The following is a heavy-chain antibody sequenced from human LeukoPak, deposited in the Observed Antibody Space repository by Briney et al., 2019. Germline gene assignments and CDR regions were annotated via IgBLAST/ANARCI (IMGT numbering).Heavy chain of an antibody. D-gene: IGHD6-13*01. V-gene: IGHV3-48*04. Sequence: PGGSLRLSCAASGFTFSSCSMTWVRQAPGKGLEWVSYISSSGSTIYYADSVKGRFTISRDNAKNSLYLQMNSLRAEDTAVYYCAREWASVGIAAAALYYYGMDVWGQGTTVTVSS. J-gene: IGHJ6*02. CDR1: GFTFSSCS. CDR3: AREWASVGIAAAALYYYGMDV. CDR2: ISSSGSTI.